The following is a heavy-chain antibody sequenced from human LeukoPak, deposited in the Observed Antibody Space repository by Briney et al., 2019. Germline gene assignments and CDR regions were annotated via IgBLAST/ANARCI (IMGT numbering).Heavy chain of an antibody. CDR1: GFTFSSYA. CDR3: ASSVGRAFVPAAMKN. D-gene: IGHD2-2*01. CDR2: ISYDGSNK. V-gene: IGHV3-30*04. J-gene: IGHJ4*02. Sequence: GGSLRLSCAASGFTFSSYAMHWVRQAPGKGLEWVAVISYDGSNKYYADSVKGRFTISRDNSKNTLYLQMNSLRAEDTAVHYCASSVGRAFVPAAMKNWGQGTLVTVSS.